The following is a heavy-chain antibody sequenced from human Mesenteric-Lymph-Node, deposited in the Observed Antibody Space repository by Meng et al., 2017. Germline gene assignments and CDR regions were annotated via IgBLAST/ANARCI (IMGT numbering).Heavy chain of an antibody. J-gene: IGHJ4*02. CDR2: IILGGSP. V-gene: IGHV4-34*12. D-gene: IGHD2-8*02. CDR3: ARRPTGIDY. Sequence: QVQLQQWGAGLLKPSGTLAPPRGCNGGSLRGAYWNWIRQPPGKGLEWIGEIILGGSPSYNPSLKSRVTISIDTSKNQLSLMLSSVTAADTAVYYCARRPTGIDYWGQGTLVTVSS. CDR1: GGSLRGAY.